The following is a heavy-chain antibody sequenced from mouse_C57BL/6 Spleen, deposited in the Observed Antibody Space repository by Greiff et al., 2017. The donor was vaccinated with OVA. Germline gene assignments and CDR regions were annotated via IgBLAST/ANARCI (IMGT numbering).Heavy chain of an antibody. CDR2: IHPGYGVP. CDR3: ARFPYRGYAMDY. Sequence: GKGLECIGQIHPGYGVPHYNGKFKGKATLTADKSSSTAYMQLSSLTSEDSAVYFCARFPYRGYAMDYWGQGTSVTVSS. J-gene: IGHJ4*01. V-gene: IGHV1-80*01. D-gene: IGHD2-12*01.